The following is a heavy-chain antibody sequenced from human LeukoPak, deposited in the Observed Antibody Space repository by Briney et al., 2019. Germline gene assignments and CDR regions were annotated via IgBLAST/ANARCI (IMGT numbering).Heavy chain of an antibody. D-gene: IGHD3-22*01. CDR1: GGSISSYY. J-gene: IGHJ4*02. V-gene: IGHV4-59*08. CDR2: IFYTGTT. CDR3: ARQPSGYYDKSGYYPYYFDY. Sequence: PSETLSLTCSVSGGSISSYYWSWVRLPPGNGLEWIGNIFYTGTTKYGPSLESRVTISLDSSRNQFSLKLNSVTAADTAVYYCARQPSGYYDKSGYYPYYFDYWGQGALVTVSS.